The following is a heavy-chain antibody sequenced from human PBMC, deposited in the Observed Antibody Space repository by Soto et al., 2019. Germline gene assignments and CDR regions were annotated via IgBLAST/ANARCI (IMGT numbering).Heavy chain of an antibody. J-gene: IGHJ4*02. CDR2: IYSSGST. CDR1: GGSISSGDYY. CDR3: ARGSGWYQYYFEY. D-gene: IGHD6-19*01. Sequence: SETLSLTCTVSGGSISSGDYYWNWIRQPPGKGLEWIGYIYSSGSTKYNPSLKSRVTISLDTSKNKSSLKLSSVTAADTAVYYCARGSGWYQYYFEYWGQGTLVTVSS. V-gene: IGHV4-30-4*01.